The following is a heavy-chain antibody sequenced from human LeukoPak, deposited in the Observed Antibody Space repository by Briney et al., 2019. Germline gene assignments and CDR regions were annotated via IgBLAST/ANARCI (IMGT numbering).Heavy chain of an antibody. J-gene: IGHJ4*02. CDR3: AKHHTYGYVWGY. CDR1: GGSISSSTYF. D-gene: IGHD3-16*01. Sequence: KPSETLSLTCTVSGGSISSSTYFWGWIRQSPGKGLEWIGSIFYSGTTTYNPSLESRVTISVDTANNQFSLKLTSVTAADTAVYYCAKHHTYGYVWGYWGQGTLVTVSS. V-gene: IGHV4-39*01. CDR2: IFYSGTT.